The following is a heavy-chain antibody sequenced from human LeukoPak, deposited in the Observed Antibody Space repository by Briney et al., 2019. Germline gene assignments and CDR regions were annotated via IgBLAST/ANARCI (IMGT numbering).Heavy chain of an antibody. V-gene: IGHV3-23*01. CDR1: GFTFSNYA. D-gene: IGHD6-13*01. CDR2: ISGIGGST. J-gene: IGHJ6*04. CDR3: TKAARIAGPSYYYYGMDV. Sequence: GGSLRPSCAASGFTFSNYAMSWVRQAPGKGLEWLSAISGIGGSTYYADSVTGRFTISRDNSNNTLDLQMNSLRADDTAVYYCTKAARIAGPSYYYYGMDVWGKGTTVTVST.